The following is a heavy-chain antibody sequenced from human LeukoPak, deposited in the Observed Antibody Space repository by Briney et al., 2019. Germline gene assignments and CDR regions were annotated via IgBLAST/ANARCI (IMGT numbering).Heavy chain of an antibody. J-gene: IGHJ5*02. CDR2: IKQDGSEK. CDR1: GFTFSSYW. V-gene: IGHV3-7*01. D-gene: IGHD5-18*01. CDR3: AREEIQLRPYNWFDP. Sequence: GGSLRLSCAASGFTFSSYWMSWVRQAPGKGLEWVANIKQDGSEKYYVDSVKGRFTISRDNAKNSLYLQMNSLRAEDTAVYYCAREEIQLRPYNWFDPWGQGTLVTVSS.